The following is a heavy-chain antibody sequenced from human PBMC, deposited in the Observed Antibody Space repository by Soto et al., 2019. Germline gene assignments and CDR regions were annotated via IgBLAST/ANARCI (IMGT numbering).Heavy chain of an antibody. D-gene: IGHD2-8*01. Sequence: SETLSLTCAVYGGSFSGYYWSWIRQPPGKGLEWIGEINHSGSTNYNPSLKSRVTISVDTSKNQFSLKLSSVTAADTAVYYCARVQYCTNGVCYGLIDYWGQGTLVTVSS. CDR1: GGSFSGYY. J-gene: IGHJ4*02. V-gene: IGHV4-34*01. CDR3: ARVQYCTNGVCYGLIDY. CDR2: INHSGST.